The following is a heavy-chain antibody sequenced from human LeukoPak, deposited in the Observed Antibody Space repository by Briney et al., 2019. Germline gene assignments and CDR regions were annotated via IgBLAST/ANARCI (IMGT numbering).Heavy chain of an antibody. CDR2: IGSSSSYI. Sequence: GGSLRLSCAASGFTFSSYSMNWVRQAPGKGLEWVSIIGSSSSYIYYADSVKGRFTVSRDNAKNTLYLQMNSLRVEDTAVYYCAGRGCSDGVCHFDYWGQGTLVTVYS. D-gene: IGHD2-15*01. J-gene: IGHJ4*02. CDR3: AGRGCSDGVCHFDY. V-gene: IGHV3-21*01. CDR1: GFTFSSYS.